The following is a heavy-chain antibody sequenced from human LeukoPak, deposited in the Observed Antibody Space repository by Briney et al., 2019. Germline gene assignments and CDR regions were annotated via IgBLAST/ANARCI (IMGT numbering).Heavy chain of an antibody. D-gene: IGHD2-8*02. Sequence: GASVKVSCTASGYTFTDYYMHWVRQAPGQGLEWMGRINPNSGGTNYAQKFQGRVTMTRDTSISTAYMDLSSLRFDDTAVYYCARSTGHYFDYWGPGILVTVSS. V-gene: IGHV1-2*06. CDR3: ARSTGHYFDY. J-gene: IGHJ4*02. CDR1: GYTFTDYY. CDR2: INPNSGGT.